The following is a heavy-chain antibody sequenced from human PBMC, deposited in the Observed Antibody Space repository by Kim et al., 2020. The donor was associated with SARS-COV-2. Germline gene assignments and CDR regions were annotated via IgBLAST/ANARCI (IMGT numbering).Heavy chain of an antibody. CDR1: GGSISSYY. V-gene: IGHV4-4*07. CDR2: IYTSGST. D-gene: IGHD3-10*01. CDR3: ARERVILLWFGEPHGGDWFDP. J-gene: IGHJ5*02. Sequence: SETLSLTCTVSGGSISSYYWSWIRQPAGKGLEWIGRIYTSGSTNYNPSLKSRVTMSVDTSKNQFSLKLSSVTAADTAVYYCARERVILLWFGEPHGGDWFDPWGQGTLVTVSS.